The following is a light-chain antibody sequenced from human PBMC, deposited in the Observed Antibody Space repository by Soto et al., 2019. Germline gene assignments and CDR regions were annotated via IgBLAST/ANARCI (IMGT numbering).Light chain of an antibody. CDR2: WAS. CDR3: QQYYNTPLT. Sequence: DIVMTQSPDSLTVSLGERATINCKSSQSVLYSSNNKNYLAWYQQKPGQPPKLLIYWASTRESGVPDRFSGSGSGTDFTLTISSLQAEDVAVYYCQQYYNTPLTFGPGTKVGIK. CDR1: QSVLYSSNNKNY. J-gene: IGKJ3*01. V-gene: IGKV4-1*01.